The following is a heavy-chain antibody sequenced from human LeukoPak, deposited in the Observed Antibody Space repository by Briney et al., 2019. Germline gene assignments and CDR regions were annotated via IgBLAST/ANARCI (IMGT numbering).Heavy chain of an antibody. D-gene: IGHD5-24*01. CDR2: IKQDGSEK. Sequence: PGGSLRLSCAASGFTFSNYWMIWVRQAPGKGLEWVGNIKQDGSEKRYADSVRGRFSISRDNAQTSLYLQMNSLRAEDTAVYYCARASDPWLQLTWGQGTLVTVSP. V-gene: IGHV3-7*05. J-gene: IGHJ5*02. CDR3: ARASDPWLQLT. CDR1: GFTFSNYW.